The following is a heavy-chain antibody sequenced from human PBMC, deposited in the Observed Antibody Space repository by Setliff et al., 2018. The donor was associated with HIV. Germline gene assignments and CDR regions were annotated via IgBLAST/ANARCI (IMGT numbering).Heavy chain of an antibody. Sequence: SETLSLTCTVSGGSVSTGNYYWNWIRLPPGKGLEWIGYIFYSGSTNYNPSLKSRVTISVDTSKNQFSLRLSSVAAADTAVYYCAGSLAAAGPARYYFDYWGQGTLVTVSS. CDR1: GGSVSTGNYY. CDR2: IFYSGST. J-gene: IGHJ4*02. CDR3: AGSLAAAGPARYYFDY. V-gene: IGHV4-61*01. D-gene: IGHD6-13*01.